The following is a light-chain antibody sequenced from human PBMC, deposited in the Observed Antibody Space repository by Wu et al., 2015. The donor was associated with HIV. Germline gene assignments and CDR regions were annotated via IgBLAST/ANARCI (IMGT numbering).Light chain of an antibody. Sequence: RVTITCRASQNIDSWLAWYQQKPGKAPKLLIYKASNLESGVPSRFSGSGSGTEFTLTISSLQPDDFATYYCQQYWTFGQGTKVEIK. J-gene: IGKJ1*01. V-gene: IGKV1-5*03. CDR3: QQYWT. CDR2: KAS. CDR1: QNIDSW.